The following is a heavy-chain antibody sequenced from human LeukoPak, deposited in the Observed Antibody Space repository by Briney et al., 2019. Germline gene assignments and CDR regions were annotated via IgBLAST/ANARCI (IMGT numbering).Heavy chain of an antibody. CDR1: GGSISSYY. CDR2: IYYIGST. CDR3: ARFDCSGGSCYSDY. V-gene: IGHV4-59*01. Sequence: SETLSLTCTVSGGSISSYYWSWIRQPPGKGLEWIGYIYYIGSTNYNPSLKSRVTISVDTSKNQFSLKLSSVTAADTAVYYCARFDCSGGSCYSDYWGQGTLVTVSS. D-gene: IGHD2-15*01. J-gene: IGHJ4*02.